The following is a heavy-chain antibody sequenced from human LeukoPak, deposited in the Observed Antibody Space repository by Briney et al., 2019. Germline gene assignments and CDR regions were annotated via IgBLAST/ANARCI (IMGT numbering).Heavy chain of an antibody. CDR3: ARWYLYNWFDP. CDR1: GYTFTSYG. V-gene: IGHV1-69*05. D-gene: IGHD2-15*01. CDR2: IIPIFGTA. J-gene: IGHJ5*02. Sequence: SVKVSCKASGYTFTSYGISWVRQAPGQGLEWMGGIIPIFGTANYAQKFQGRVTITTDESTSTAYMELSSLRSEDTAVYYCARWYLYNWFDPWGQGTLVTVSS.